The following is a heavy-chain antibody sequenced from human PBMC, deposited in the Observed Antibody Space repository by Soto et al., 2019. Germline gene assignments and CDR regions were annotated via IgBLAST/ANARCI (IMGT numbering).Heavy chain of an antibody. J-gene: IGHJ4*02. CDR3: TTDYYDSLPFDY. Sequence: LRLSCAASGFTFSSYAMSWVRQAPGKGLEWVSAISGSGGSTYYADSVKGRFTISRDDSKNTLYLQMNSLKTEDTAVYYCTTDYYDSLPFDYWGQGTLVTVSS. CDR1: GFTFSSYA. D-gene: IGHD3-22*01. CDR2: ISGSGGST. V-gene: IGHV3-23*01.